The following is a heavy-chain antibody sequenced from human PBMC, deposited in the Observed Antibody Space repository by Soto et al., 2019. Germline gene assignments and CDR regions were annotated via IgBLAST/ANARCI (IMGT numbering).Heavy chain of an antibody. CDR2: ISYDGSNK. V-gene: IGHV3-30*03. J-gene: IGHJ4*02. Sequence: GSLRLSCAASGFTFSSYGMHWVRQAPGKGLEWVAVISYDGSNKYYADSVKGRFTISRDNSKNTLYLQMNSLRAEDTAVYYCAATYYYDSSGYSPSDYWGQGTLVTVSS. CDR3: AATYYYDSSGYSPSDY. CDR1: GFTFSSYG. D-gene: IGHD3-22*01.